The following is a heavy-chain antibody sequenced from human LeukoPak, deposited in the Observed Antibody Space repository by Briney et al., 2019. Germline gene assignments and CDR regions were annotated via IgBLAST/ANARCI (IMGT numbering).Heavy chain of an antibody. D-gene: IGHD2-2*01. CDR2: IYYSGST. J-gene: IGHJ3*02. Sequence: SETLSLTCTVSGGSISNYYWSWIRQPPGKGLEWIGYIYYSGSTNYNPSLKSRVTISVDTSKNQFSLKLSSVTAADTAVYYCARKVPAATEDAFDIWGQGTMVTVSS. CDR1: GGSISNYY. V-gene: IGHV4-59*08. CDR3: ARKVPAATEDAFDI.